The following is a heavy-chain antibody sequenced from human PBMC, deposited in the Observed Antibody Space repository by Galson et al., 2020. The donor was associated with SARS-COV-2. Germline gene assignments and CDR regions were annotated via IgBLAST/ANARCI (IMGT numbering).Heavy chain of an antibody. D-gene: IGHD1-1*01. Sequence: SGSLRLSCAASGFTFNKAMMHWVRHAPGKGLEWLGRIGSKTADETTDYAAPVNGRFTISRDDSKNTLYLQVNSLKTEDTAVYYCTTALLERSSGGSFDVWGQGTLVTVFS. J-gene: IGHJ3*01. CDR2: IGSKTADETT. CDR3: TTALLERSSGGSFDV. CDR1: GFTFNKAM. V-gene: IGHV3-15*04.